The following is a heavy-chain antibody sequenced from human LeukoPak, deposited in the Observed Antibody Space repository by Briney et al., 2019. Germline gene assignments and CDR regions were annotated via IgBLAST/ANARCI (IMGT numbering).Heavy chain of an antibody. D-gene: IGHD6-6*01. CDR3: AREYRSSSGRAFDI. Sequence: GGSLRLSCSASGFTFSTYWMSWVRQAPGEGLEWVSYITSSSSATNYADSVKGRFTISRDNANNSLYLQLNSLRAEDTAVYYCAREYRSSSGRAFDIWGQGTMVTVSS. J-gene: IGHJ3*02. CDR1: GFTFSTYW. V-gene: IGHV3-48*01. CDR2: ITSSSSAT.